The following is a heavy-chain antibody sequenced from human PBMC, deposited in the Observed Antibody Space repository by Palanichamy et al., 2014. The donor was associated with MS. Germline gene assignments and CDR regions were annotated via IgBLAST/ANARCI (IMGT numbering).Heavy chain of an antibody. J-gene: IGHJ4*02. Sequence: EVQLLESGGDLVQPGGSLRLSCAVSGFTFSDYGMTWVRQAPGKGLEWVSAISGSGGSTYYADSVKGRFAISRDNSKNTLYLQLSSLRAEDTALYYCAKGPWWKLPIEYWGQGTLVAVSS. V-gene: IGHV3-23*01. D-gene: IGHD4/OR15-4a*01. CDR2: ISGSGGST. CDR3: AKGPWWKLPIEY. CDR1: GFTFSDYG.